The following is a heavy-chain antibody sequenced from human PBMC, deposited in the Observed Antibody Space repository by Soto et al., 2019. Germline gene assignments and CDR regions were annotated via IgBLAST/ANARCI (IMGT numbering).Heavy chain of an antibody. V-gene: IGHV4-59*01. CDR1: GGSISSYY. J-gene: IGHJ5*02. CDR3: AGHNFFNWFDP. Sequence: PSETLSLTCTVSGGSISSYYWSWIRQPPGKGLEWIGYIYYSGSTNYNPSLKSRVTISVDTSKNQFSLKLSSVTAADTAVYYCAGHNFFNWFDPRGQGTLVTVSS. CDR2: IYYSGST. D-gene: IGHD1-1*01.